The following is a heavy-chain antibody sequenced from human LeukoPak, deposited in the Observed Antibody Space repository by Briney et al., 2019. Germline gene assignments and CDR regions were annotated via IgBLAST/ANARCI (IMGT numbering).Heavy chain of an antibody. Sequence: GGSLRLSCAASGFTASSNYMSWVRQAPGKGLEWVSVIYSGGSTYYADFVKGRFTISIDNSKNTLYLQMNNLRAEDTAVYYCASDRRVTGYYYGMDVWGQGTTVIVSS. J-gene: IGHJ6*02. V-gene: IGHV3-66*01. CDR1: GFTASSNY. D-gene: IGHD1-1*01. CDR3: ASDRRVTGYYYGMDV. CDR2: IYSGGST.